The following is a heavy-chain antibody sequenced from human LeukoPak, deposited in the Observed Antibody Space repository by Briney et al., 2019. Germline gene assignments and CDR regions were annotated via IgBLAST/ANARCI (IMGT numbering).Heavy chain of an antibody. J-gene: IGHJ3*02. CDR1: GYTFTSYG. V-gene: IGHV1-18*01. CDR2: FSPYNGNT. D-gene: IGHD2-15*01. Sequence: EASVKVSCKASGYTFTSYGISWVRQAPGQGLEGRGWFSPYNGNTNYAQKFQGRVTMTTDTSTSTAYMELSSLRSEDTAVYYCAREEGRYCSGGSCYSTNDDAFDIWGQGTMVTVSS. CDR3: AREEGRYCSGGSCYSTNDDAFDI.